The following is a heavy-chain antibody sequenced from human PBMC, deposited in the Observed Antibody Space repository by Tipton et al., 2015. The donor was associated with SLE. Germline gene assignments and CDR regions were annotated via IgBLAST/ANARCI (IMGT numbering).Heavy chain of an antibody. D-gene: IGHD3-3*01. Sequence: TLSLTCTVSGGSISPHYWTWVRQPPGKGLEWIGYVYYSGNTHYNPSLISRATISIDTSKNQFSLKLSSVTAADTAVYYCARDLGYDFWSGFGVFDPWGQGTLVTVSS. V-gene: IGHV4-59*11. CDR2: VYYSGNT. J-gene: IGHJ5*02. CDR1: GGSISPHY. CDR3: ARDLGYDFWSGFGVFDP.